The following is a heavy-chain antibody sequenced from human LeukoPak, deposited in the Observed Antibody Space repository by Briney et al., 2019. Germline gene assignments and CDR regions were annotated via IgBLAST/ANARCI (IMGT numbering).Heavy chain of an antibody. CDR3: ARVYSSGSRAFQH. V-gene: IGHV4-30-2*01. CDR1: GGSISSGGYY. D-gene: IGHD6-19*01. CDR2: IYHSGST. Sequence: SETLSLTCTVSGGSISSGGYYWSWIRQPPGKGLEWIGYIYHSGSTYYNPSLKSRVTISVDRSKNQFSLKLSSVTAADTAVYYCARVYSSGSRAFQHWGQGTLVTVSS. J-gene: IGHJ1*01.